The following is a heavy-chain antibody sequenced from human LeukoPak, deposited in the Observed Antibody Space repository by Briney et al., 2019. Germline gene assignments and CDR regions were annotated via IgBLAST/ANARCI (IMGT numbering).Heavy chain of an antibody. CDR2: IYTSGST. Sequence: PSETLSLTCTVSGGSISSYYWSWLRQPAGKGLEWIGRIYTSGSTNYNPSLKSRVTMSVDTSKNQFSLKLSSVTAADTAVYYCAREGGRYYYDSSGYYYVGYFDYWGQGTLVTVSS. CDR3: AREGGRYYYDSSGYYYVGYFDY. CDR1: GGSISSYY. D-gene: IGHD3-22*01. J-gene: IGHJ4*02. V-gene: IGHV4-4*07.